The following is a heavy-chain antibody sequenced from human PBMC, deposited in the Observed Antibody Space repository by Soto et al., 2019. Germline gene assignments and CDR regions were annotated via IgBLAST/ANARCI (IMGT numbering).Heavy chain of an antibody. Sequence: QVQLQESGPGLVKPSGTLALICADSGGSISSSNWWNWVRQHPGKGLERIWEIYHSGSTDYNRCLKSRGTISVAKSKNQFSLKLSSMTAADPAVYYCSRVRGSYYYAMDVWGQGTTVTVSS. CDR2: IYHSGST. CDR1: GGSISSSNW. D-gene: IGHD3-10*01. CDR3: SRVRGSYYYAMDV. J-gene: IGHJ6*02. V-gene: IGHV4-4*02.